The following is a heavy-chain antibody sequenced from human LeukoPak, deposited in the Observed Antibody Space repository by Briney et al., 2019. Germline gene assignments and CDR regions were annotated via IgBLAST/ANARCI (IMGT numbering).Heavy chain of an antibody. CDR1: GFSSSTAW. V-gene: IGHV3-7*01. J-gene: IGHJ3*01. CDR3: VAYKYILSWSAFDF. Sequence: QTGGSLTLSCAVSGFSSSTAWMTWVRQAPGKGLEWVADIRQDGSDKYYVDAVKGRFIISRDKAKNSVSLHMNRLTVEDTAVYCCVAYKYILSWSAFDFWGRGTMVTVSS. D-gene: IGHD6-13*01. CDR2: IRQDGSDK.